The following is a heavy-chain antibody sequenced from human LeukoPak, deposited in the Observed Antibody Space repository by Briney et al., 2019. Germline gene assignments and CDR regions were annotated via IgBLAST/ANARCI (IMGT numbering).Heavy chain of an antibody. CDR3: ARITMIVVVTRYYYYMDV. CDR2: IYHSGST. Sequence: SETLSLTCAVSGGSISSSNWWSWVRQPLGKGREGIGEIYHSGSTNYNPSLKSRVTISVDKSKNQFSLKLSSVTAADTAMYYCARITMIVVVTRYYYYMDVWGKGTTVTVSS. V-gene: IGHV4-4*02. J-gene: IGHJ6*03. D-gene: IGHD3-22*01. CDR1: GGSISSSNW.